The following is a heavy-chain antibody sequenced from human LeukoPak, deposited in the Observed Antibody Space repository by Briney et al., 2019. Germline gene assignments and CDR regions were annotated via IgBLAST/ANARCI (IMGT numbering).Heavy chain of an antibody. J-gene: IGHJ4*02. CDR3: ARAPYTSGWYRGDNDY. CDR2: ISGNGGTA. V-gene: IGHV3-23*01. Sequence: GGSLRLSCAASGFTFTNYAMSWVRQAPGKGLEWVSSISGNGGTAYYADSVKGRFTISRDNSKNTLSLQMNSLRAEDTAVYYCARAPYTSGWYRGDNDYWGQGTLVTVSS. D-gene: IGHD6-19*01. CDR1: GFTFTNYA.